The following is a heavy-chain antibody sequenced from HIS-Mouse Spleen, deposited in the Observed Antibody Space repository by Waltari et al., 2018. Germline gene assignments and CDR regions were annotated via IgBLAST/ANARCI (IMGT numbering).Heavy chain of an antibody. Sequence: QLQLQESGPGLVKPSETLSLTCTVSGGSISSSSYYWGWIRQPPGKGLEGIGGIYYSGSTYCNPSLKRRVTISVDTSKNQFSLKLSSVTAADTAVYYCAREIPYSSSWYDWYFDLWGRGTLVTVSS. CDR2: IYYSGST. CDR1: GGSISSSSYY. D-gene: IGHD6-13*01. V-gene: IGHV4-39*07. J-gene: IGHJ2*01. CDR3: AREIPYSSSWYDWYFDL.